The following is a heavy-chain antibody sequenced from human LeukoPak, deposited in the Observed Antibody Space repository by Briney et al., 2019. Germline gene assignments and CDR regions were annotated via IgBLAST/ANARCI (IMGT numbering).Heavy chain of an antibody. J-gene: IGHJ6*02. V-gene: IGHV1-69*04. CDR2: IIPILGIA. D-gene: IGHD3-22*01. CDR1: GGTFSSYA. Sequence: GASVKVSCKASGGTFSSYAISWVRQAPGQGLERMGRIIPILGIANYAQKFQGRVTITADKSTSTAYMELSSLRSEDTAVYYCARDREAPTDSSGYYGYYGMDVWGQGTTVTVSS. CDR3: ARDREAPTDSSGYYGYYGMDV.